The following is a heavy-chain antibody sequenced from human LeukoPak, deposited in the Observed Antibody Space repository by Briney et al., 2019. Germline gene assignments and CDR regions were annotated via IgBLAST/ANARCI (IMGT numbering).Heavy chain of an antibody. V-gene: IGHV4-39*01. Sequence: PSETLSLTCTVSGGSISSSGYYWGWIRQPPGKGLEWIGSIYYSGSTYYNPSLKSRVTFSVDTSKNQFSLKLSSVTAADTAVYYCARQGYYGSGVLVYFDYWGQGTLVTVSS. CDR2: IYYSGST. CDR1: GGSISSSGYY. J-gene: IGHJ4*02. D-gene: IGHD3-10*01. CDR3: ARQGYYGSGVLVYFDY.